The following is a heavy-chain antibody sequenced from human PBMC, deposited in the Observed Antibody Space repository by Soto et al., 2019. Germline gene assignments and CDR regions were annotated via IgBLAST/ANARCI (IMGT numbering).Heavy chain of an antibody. Sequence: VGSLRLCWGASGGTCSSYAMSWIRQAPGKGLEWVSAISGSGGSTYYADSVKGRFTISRDNSKNTLYLQMNSLRAEDTAVYYCARFRDPSYWYFDPWGRGTLVTVSS. CDR1: GGTCSSYA. J-gene: IGHJ2*01. CDR2: ISGSGGST. V-gene: IGHV3-23*01. D-gene: IGHD3-10*01. CDR3: ARFRDPSYWYFDP.